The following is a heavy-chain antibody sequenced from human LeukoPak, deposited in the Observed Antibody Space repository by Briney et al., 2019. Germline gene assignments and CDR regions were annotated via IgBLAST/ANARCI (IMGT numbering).Heavy chain of an antibody. CDR3: ARDPRDGYNAPWFA. D-gene: IGHD5-24*01. CDR2: IVGGAGGT. V-gene: IGHV3-23*01. J-gene: IGHJ5*02. Sequence: GSLRLSCAASGFTFSSRGMSWVRQAPGKGLEWVSGIVGGAGGTYYADSVKGRFTISRDNAKNSLYLQMNSLRAEDTAVYYCARDPRDGYNAPWFAWGQGTLVTVSS. CDR1: GFTFSSRG.